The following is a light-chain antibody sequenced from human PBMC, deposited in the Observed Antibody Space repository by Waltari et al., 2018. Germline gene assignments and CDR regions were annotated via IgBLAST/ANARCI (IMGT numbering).Light chain of an antibody. V-gene: IGKV1-27*01. CDR2: SAS. CDR3: QKYDSVPWT. Sequence: DIQMTQSPSSLSASVGDRVTITCRASQDISNYLAWYQQKPGKVPNLRIYSASTLKSGVPPRFSGSGSGTDFTLTINSLRPEDVATYYCQKYDSVPWTFGQGTKVEIK. CDR1: QDISNY. J-gene: IGKJ1*01.